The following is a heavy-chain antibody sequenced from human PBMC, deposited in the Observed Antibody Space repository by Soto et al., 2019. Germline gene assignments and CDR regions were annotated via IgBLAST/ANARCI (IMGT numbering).Heavy chain of an antibody. D-gene: IGHD3-9*01. J-gene: IGHJ4*02. CDR3: ARRNYDILTGYYTFDY. V-gene: IGHV4-59*08. CDR1: GGSISSYY. CDR2: IYYSGST. Sequence: SETLSLTCTVSGGSISSYYWSWIRQPPGKGLEWIGYIYYSGSTNYNPSLKSRVTISVDTSKNQFSLKLSSVTAADTAVYHCARRNYDILTGYYTFDYWGQGTLVTVS.